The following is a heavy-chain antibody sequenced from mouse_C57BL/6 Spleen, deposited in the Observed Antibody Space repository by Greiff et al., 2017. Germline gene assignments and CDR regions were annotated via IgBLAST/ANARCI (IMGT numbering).Heavy chain of an antibody. J-gene: IGHJ3*01. V-gene: IGHV1-64*01. D-gene: IGHD2-2*01. CDR2: IHPNSGST. CDR3: ARSIGYRFAY. Sequence: QVQLQQPGAELVKPGASVKLSCKASGYTFTSYWMHWVKQRPGQGLEWIGMIHPNSGSTNYNEKFKSKATLTVDKSSSTAYMQLSSLTSEDSAVYYCARSIGYRFAYWGQGTLVTVSA. CDR1: GYTFTSYW.